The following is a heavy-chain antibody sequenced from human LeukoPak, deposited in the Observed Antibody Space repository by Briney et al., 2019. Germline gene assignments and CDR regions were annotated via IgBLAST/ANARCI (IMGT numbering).Heavy chain of an antibody. J-gene: IGHJ4*02. Sequence: SETLSLTCTVSGGSISSYYWGWIRQPAGKGLEWIGRIYTSGSTNYNPSLKSRVTMSVDTSKNQFSLKLSSVTAADTAVYYCARDLAAAGTGNYFDYWGQGTLVTVSS. CDR3: ARDLAAAGTGNYFDY. CDR1: GGSISSYY. CDR2: IYTSGST. V-gene: IGHV4-4*07. D-gene: IGHD6-13*01.